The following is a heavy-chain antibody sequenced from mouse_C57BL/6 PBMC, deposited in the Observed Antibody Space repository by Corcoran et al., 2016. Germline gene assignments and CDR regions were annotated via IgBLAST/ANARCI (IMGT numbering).Heavy chain of an antibody. D-gene: IGHD4-1*01. J-gene: IGHJ4*01. CDR2: INTYSGVP. V-gene: IGHV9-3*01. Sequence: QIQLVQSGPELKKPGETVKISCKASGYTFTTYGMSWVKQAPGKGLKWMGWINTYSGVPTYADDFKGRFAFSLETSASTAYLQINNLKNEDTATYFCARSNWDVYAMDYWGQGTSVTVSS. CDR3: ARSNWDVYAMDY. CDR1: GYTFTTYG.